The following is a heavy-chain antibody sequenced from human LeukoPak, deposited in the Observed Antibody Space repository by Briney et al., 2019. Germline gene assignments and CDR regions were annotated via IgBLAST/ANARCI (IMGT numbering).Heavy chain of an antibody. CDR1: GYSFTSYW. V-gene: IGHV5-10-1*01. Sequence: GESLHISCKGSGYSFTSYWITWVRQVPGKGLEWMGRIDLSDSYTNYSPSFQGHVTISADKSTSTAYLQWSSLKASDTAMYYCAMGGSGRSLDYWGQGTLVTASS. J-gene: IGHJ4*02. CDR2: IDLSDSYT. CDR3: AMGGSGRSLDY. D-gene: IGHD6-19*01.